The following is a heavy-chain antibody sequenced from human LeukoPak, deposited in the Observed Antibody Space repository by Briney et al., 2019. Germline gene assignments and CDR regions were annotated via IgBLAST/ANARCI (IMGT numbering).Heavy chain of an antibody. CDR3: ARARGYRGYGLQLPFDP. D-gene: IGHD5-12*01. Sequence: SETLSLTCAVSGGSISSGGYSWSWIRQPPGKGLEWIGYIYHSGSTYYNPSLKSRVTISVGRSKTQFSLRLSSVTAADTAVYYCARARGYRGYGLQLPFDPWGQGTLVTVSS. J-gene: IGHJ5*02. V-gene: IGHV4-30-2*01. CDR2: IYHSGST. CDR1: GGSISSGGYS.